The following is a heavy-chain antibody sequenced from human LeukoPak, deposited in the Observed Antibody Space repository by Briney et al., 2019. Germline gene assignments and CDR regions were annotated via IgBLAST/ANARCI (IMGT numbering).Heavy chain of an antibody. CDR3: ARDGLHTAHFDY. J-gene: IGHJ4*02. CDR1: GFTFSSYW. Sequence: GGSLRLSCAASGFTFSSYWMCWVRQAPGKGLEWVASINQDGSEKYYVDSVKGRFTISRDNSKNTLYLQMNSLRAEDTAVYYCARDGLHTAHFDYWGQGTLVTVSS. V-gene: IGHV3-7*05. CDR2: INQDGSEK. D-gene: IGHD5-18*01.